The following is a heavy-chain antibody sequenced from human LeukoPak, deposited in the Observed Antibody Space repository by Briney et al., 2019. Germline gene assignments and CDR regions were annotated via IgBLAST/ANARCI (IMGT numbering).Heavy chain of an antibody. CDR1: GFTFSLSW. CDR3: VRGAGPGTPFD. J-gene: IGHJ1*01. D-gene: IGHD1-1*01. CDR2: INYDARSR. Sequence: GGSLRLSCAASGFTFSLSWMHWVRQAPGNGLEWVSSINYDARSRTYADSVKGRLTISRDNAENTLFLQMNSLRVEDSAIYSCVRGAGPGTPFDWGQGILVTVSS. V-gene: IGHV3-74*01.